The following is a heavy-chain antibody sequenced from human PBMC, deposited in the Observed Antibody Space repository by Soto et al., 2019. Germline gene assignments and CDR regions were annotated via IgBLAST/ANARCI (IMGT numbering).Heavy chain of an antibody. CDR2: VSYDGNHK. D-gene: IGHD6-13*01. V-gene: IGHV3-30*18. CDR1: GFTFRSFG. CDR3: AKDVGQQLVLNYGMDV. Sequence: QVQLVESGGVVIQPGTSLSISCASSGFTFRSFGMYWVRQAPGKGLEWVAVVSYDGNHKYYADSVKGRFTVSRDNAKNMLYLQMNSLRGEDTAVYYCAKDVGQQLVLNYGMDVWGQGTTVTVSS. J-gene: IGHJ6*02.